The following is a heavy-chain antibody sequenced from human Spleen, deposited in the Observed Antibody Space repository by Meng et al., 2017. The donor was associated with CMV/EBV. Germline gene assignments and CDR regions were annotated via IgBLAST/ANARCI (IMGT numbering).Heavy chain of an antibody. CDR3: ARGRSAVRGVY. CDR2: MYTSGST. V-gene: IGHV4-4*07. Sequence: SETLSLTCTVSGGSISRYFWSWIRQPAGKGLDWIGLMYTSGSTNYNPSLKSRLTMSVDTSKHQFSLKLSSVTAADTAVYYCARGRSAVRGVYWGQGTLVTVSS. D-gene: IGHD3-10*01. CDR1: GGSISRYF. J-gene: IGHJ4*02.